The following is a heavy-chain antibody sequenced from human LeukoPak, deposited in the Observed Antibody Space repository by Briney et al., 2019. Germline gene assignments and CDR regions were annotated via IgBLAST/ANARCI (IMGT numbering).Heavy chain of an antibody. CDR3: VREARGYHYTYFDY. V-gene: IGHV3-13*01. J-gene: IGHJ4*02. D-gene: IGHD5-18*01. CDR2: LASGSQT. Sequence: PGGSLRLSCTASGFTLGRHDMHWVRQTTGKGLEWDATLASGSQTFYAGSVKGRFTVSRDDAKNSLYLQMNSLRAGDTAVYYCVREARGYHYTYFDYWGQGTLVTVSS. CDR1: GFTLGRHD.